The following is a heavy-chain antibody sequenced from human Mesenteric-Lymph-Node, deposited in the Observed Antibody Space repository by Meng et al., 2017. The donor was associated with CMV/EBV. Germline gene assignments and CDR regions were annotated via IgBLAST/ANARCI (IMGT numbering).Heavy chain of an antibody. V-gene: IGHV3-48*04. CDR3: ARPTLVYSMRVGMDV. D-gene: IGHD4-11*01. CDR1: GFTFSSYG. J-gene: IGHJ6*02. CDR2: ISSSSSTI. Sequence: GGSLRLSCAASGFTFSSYGMHWVRQAPGKGLEWVSYISSSSSTIYYADSVKGRFTISRDNAKNSLYLQMNSLRAEDTAVYYCARPTLVYSMRVGMDVWGQGTTVTVSS.